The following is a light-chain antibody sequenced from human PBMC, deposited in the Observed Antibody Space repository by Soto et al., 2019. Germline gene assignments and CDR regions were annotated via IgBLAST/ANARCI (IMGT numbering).Light chain of an antibody. Sequence: QSALTQPASGSGSPGQSITISCTGTSSDVGGYKLVSWYQQHPGKAPQVLLYEGSERPSGVSDRFSGSKSGNTASLTISGLQAEDVADYYCCSYAGSTTWVFGGGTKLTVL. J-gene: IGLJ3*02. CDR2: EGS. V-gene: IGLV2-23*01. CDR1: SSDVGGYKL. CDR3: CSYAGSTTWV.